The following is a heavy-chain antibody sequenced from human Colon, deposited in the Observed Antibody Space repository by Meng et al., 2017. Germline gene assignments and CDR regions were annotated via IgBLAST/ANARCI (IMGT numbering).Heavy chain of an antibody. D-gene: IGHD3-10*01. J-gene: IGHJ3*01. CDR3: ARTMDREGGAFDV. CDR1: RDSISSYY. Sequence: SETLSLTCTVSRDSISSYYWNWIRQPPGKGLEWIGYIDYSGSTIYTSSLQSRITISVDTSKDQFSLKVTSVTAAATAIYFCARTMDREGGAFDVWGQGTMVTVSS. CDR2: IDYSGST. V-gene: IGHV4-59*01.